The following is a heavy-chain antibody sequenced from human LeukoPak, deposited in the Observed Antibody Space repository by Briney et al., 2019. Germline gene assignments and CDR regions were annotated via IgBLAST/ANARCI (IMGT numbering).Heavy chain of an antibody. CDR1: SGSISSYY. CDR2: IYYSGST. D-gene: IGHD6-19*01. J-gene: IGHJ4*02. V-gene: IGHV4-59*01. Sequence: SETLSLTCTVSSGSISSYYWSWIRQPPGKGLEWIGYIYYSGSTNYNPSLKSRVTISVDTSKNQFSLKLSSVTAADTAVYYCAREAVAGPDYWGQGTLVTVSS. CDR3: AREAVAGPDY.